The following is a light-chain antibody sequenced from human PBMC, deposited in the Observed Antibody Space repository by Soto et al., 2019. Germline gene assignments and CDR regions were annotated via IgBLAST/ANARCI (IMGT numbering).Light chain of an antibody. CDR3: SSYAGSNNLGV. J-gene: IGLJ2*01. Sequence: QSVLTQPPSASGSPGQSVTISCTGTSSDVGGYNYVSWYQQHPGKAPNLMVYEVSKRPSGVPDRFSGSKSGNTASLTVSGLQAEDEADYYCSSYAGSNNLGVFGGGTQLTVL. CDR1: SSDVGGYNY. V-gene: IGLV2-8*01. CDR2: EVS.